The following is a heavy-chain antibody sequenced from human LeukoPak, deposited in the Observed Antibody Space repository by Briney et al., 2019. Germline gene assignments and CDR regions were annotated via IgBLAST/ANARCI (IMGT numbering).Heavy chain of an antibody. D-gene: IGHD2-2*02. CDR3: AKDQLGYCSSTSCYIGY. Sequence: GGSLRLSCAASGFTFSSYGMHWVRQAPGKGLEWVAFIRYDGSNKYYADSVKGRFTISRDNSKNTLYLQMNSLRAEDTAVYYCAKDQLGYCSSTSCYIGYWGQGTLVTVSS. V-gene: IGHV3-30*02. CDR2: IRYDGSNK. J-gene: IGHJ4*02. CDR1: GFTFSSYG.